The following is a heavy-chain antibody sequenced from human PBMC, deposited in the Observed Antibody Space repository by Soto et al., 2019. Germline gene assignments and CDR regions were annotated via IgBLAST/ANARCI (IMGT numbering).Heavy chain of an antibody. CDR2: IFYNGST. D-gene: IGHD6-19*01. V-gene: IGHV4-59*01. CDR1: GGSISGSY. CDR3: TRGNGWYWL. J-gene: IGHJ4*02. Sequence: SETLSLTCTVSGGSISGSYWTWLRQPPGKGLEWIGYIFYNGSTNYNPSLKSRVTISVDTSKNHFSLRLTSVTAADTAMYYCTRGNGWYWLWGQGTLVTVSS.